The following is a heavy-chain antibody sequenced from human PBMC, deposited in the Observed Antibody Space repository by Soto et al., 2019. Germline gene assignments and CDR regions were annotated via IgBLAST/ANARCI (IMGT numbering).Heavy chain of an antibody. V-gene: IGHV3-23*01. Sequence: GGSLRLSCAASGFTFSSYGMRWVRQAPGQGLEWVSSISHSGNTYYSDSVKGRFTISRDNSKNTLYLQMDSLRAEDKATYYCAKLLLFSYYNVMGVWGQVTTVTVS. CDR2: ISHSGNT. CDR1: GFTFSSYG. J-gene: IGHJ6*02. CDR3: AKLLLFSYYNVMGV. D-gene: IGHD2-15*01.